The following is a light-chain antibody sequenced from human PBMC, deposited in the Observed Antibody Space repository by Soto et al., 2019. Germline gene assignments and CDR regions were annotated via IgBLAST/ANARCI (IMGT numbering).Light chain of an antibody. CDR3: LQDINYPWT. J-gene: IGKJ1*01. CDR1: QSVSGW. CDR2: GAS. V-gene: IGKV1-5*01. Sequence: IQIIQSPCTLSASVGDTVTVTCRDSQSVSGWLARYQQKPGEAPKVLIYGASNLQSGVPPRFSGSGSGTDFTLAISSLQPEDSATYYCLQDINYPWTFGQGTKVDNK.